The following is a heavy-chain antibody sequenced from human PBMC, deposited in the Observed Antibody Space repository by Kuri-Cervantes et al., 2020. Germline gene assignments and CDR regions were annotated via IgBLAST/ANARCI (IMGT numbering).Heavy chain of an antibody. J-gene: IGHJ4*02. CDR1: GYTFTSYY. CDR3: ARVGYYYDSSGYLRWGVAFDY. V-gene: IGHV1-46*01. D-gene: IGHD3-22*01. CDR2: INPSGGST. Sequence: ASVKVSCKASGYTFTSYYMHWVRQAPGQGLEWMGIINPSGGSTSYAQKFQGRVTMTRDTSTSTVYMELRSLRSDDTAVYYCARVGYYYDSSGYLRWGVAFDYWGQGTLVTVSS.